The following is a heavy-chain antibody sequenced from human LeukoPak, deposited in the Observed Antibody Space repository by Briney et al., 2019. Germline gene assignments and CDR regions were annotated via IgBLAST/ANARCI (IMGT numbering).Heavy chain of an antibody. D-gene: IGHD3-22*01. Sequence: GGSLRLSCAASGFTFSSYAMHGVRQAPGKGLEWVGVISYDGSNKYYADSVKGRFTISRDNSKNTLYLQMNSLRAEDTAVYYCARDSDLSYYYDSSGYYYGNAFDNWGQGTMVTVTS. CDR3: ARDSDLSYYYDSSGYYYGNAFDN. J-gene: IGHJ3*02. V-gene: IGHV3-30-3*01. CDR2: ISYDGSNK. CDR1: GFTFSSYA.